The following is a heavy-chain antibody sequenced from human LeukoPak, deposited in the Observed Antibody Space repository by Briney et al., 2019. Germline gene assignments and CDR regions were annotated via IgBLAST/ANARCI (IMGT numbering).Heavy chain of an antibody. D-gene: IGHD4-17*01. CDR2: IIPIFGTA. J-gene: IGHJ4*02. CDR1: GGTFSSYA. CDR3: ARDANDYGDYEGFDY. Sequence: SVKVSCNASGGTFSSYAVSWVRQAPGQGLEWMGGIIPIFGTANYAQKFQGRVTITADESTSTAYMELSSLRSEDTAVYYCARDANDYGDYEGFDYWGQGTLVTVSS. V-gene: IGHV1-69*01.